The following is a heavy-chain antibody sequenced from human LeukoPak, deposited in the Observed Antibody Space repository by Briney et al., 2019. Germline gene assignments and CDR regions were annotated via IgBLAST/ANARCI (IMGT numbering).Heavy chain of an antibody. CDR1: GYTFTSYG. D-gene: IGHD2-15*01. V-gene: IGHV1-18*01. Sequence: GASVKVCCKASGYTFTSYGISWVRQAPGQGLEWMGWISAYNGNTNYAQKLQGRVTMTTDTSTSTAYMELRSLRSDDTAVYYCARGYCSGGSCYYFDYWGQGTLVTVSS. J-gene: IGHJ4*02. CDR3: ARGYCSGGSCYYFDY. CDR2: ISAYNGNT.